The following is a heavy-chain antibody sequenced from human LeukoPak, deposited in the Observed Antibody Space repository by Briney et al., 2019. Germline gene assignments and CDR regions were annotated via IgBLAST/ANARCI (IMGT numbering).Heavy chain of an antibody. CDR1: GFTLTSYA. CDR3: AVSSSSGSGYFDY. V-gene: IGHV3-48*03. D-gene: IGHD6-13*01. J-gene: IGHJ4*02. CDR2: ISSSGSTI. Sequence: GGSLRLSCAAAGFTLTSYAMNCVPQAPEGGLECVSYISSSGSTIYYADSVKGRFTISRDNAKNSLYLQMNSLRAEDTAVYYCAVSSSSGSGYFDYWGQGTLVTVSS.